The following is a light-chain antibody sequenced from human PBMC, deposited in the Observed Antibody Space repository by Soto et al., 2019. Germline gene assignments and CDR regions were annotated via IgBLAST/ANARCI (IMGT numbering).Light chain of an antibody. Sequence: QSVLTQPPSVSGAPGLRVTISCTGSSSNIGAGYDVHWYQQLPGTAPKLLIYGNSNRPSGVPDRFSGSKSGTSASLAITGLQAEDEADYYCQSYDSSLSVFGGGTKLTVL. CDR1: SSNIGAGYD. CDR2: GNS. J-gene: IGLJ2*01. CDR3: QSYDSSLSV. V-gene: IGLV1-40*01.